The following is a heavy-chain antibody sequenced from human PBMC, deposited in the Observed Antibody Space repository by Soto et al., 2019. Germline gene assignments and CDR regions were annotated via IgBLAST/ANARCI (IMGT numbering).Heavy chain of an antibody. V-gene: IGHV4-59*01. D-gene: IGHD6-13*01. Sequence: SETQCLTSSVADGSIIGYDWSWIRQKPGKGLEWIGYIYYSGSTNYKPSLKSRVTISVDTSKNQFSLKLSSVTAADTAVYYCARGQQLVERNYYDYYYMDVWGKGTTVTV. CDR2: IYYSGST. J-gene: IGHJ6*03. CDR3: ARGQQLVERNYYDYYYMDV. CDR1: DGSIIGYD.